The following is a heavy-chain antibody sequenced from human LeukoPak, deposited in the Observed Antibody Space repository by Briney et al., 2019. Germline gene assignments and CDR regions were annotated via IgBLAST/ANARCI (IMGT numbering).Heavy chain of an antibody. V-gene: IGHV1-2*02. J-gene: IGHJ4*02. D-gene: IGHD3-16*01. Sequence: ASVKVSCKASGYTFTGYYMHWVRQAPGQGLEWMGWINPNSGGTNYAQKFQGRVTMTRDTSISAAYMALSRLRSGVTAVYYCARARGGLYGPCDYWGQGTLVTVSS. CDR3: ARARGGLYGPCDY. CDR2: INPNSGGT. CDR1: GYTFTGYY.